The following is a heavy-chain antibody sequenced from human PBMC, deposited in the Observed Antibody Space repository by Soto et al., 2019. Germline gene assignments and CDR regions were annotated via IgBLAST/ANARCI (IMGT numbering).Heavy chain of an antibody. J-gene: IGHJ4*02. D-gene: IGHD1-1*01. CDR2: ISGSGGTA. V-gene: IGHV3-23*01. CDR1: GFTFSSYA. CDR3: AKGRGQNWNFDY. Sequence: EVQLLESGGGSVQPGGSLRISCAASGFTFSSYAMHWVRRPPAKGLEWVSSISGSGGTAYYADSVKGRFSISRDSLVNTLYLQMNSLRAEDTAVYYCAKGRGQNWNFDYWGQGTLVTVSP.